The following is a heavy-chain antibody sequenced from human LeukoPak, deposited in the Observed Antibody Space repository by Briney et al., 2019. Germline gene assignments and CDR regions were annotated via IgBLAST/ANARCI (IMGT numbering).Heavy chain of an antibody. CDR2: INGDGSTT. CDR1: GFTFSRYW. J-gene: IGHJ1*01. D-gene: IGHD3-22*01. Sequence: GGSLRLSYAASGFTFSRYWMHWVRQAPGKGLVWVSRINGDGSTTSYADSVKGGFTISRDNAKNTLYLQMNSLRAEDTAVYYCATGNYYDSRGYYTFGHWGQGTLVTVSS. V-gene: IGHV3-74*01. CDR3: ATGNYYDSRGYYTFGH.